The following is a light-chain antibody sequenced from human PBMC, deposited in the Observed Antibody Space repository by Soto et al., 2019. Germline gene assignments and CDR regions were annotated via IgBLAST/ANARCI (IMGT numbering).Light chain of an antibody. CDR1: SSNIGADYD. J-gene: IGLJ2*01. Sequence: QSVLTQPPSVAGAPGQRVTISCTGSSSNIGADYDVHWYQHLPGTAPKVLIYGNSNRPSGVPDRISGSKSGTSASLAITGLQAEDEADYYCQSYDSSLSVVVFGGGTTLTVL. CDR3: QSYDSSLSVVV. V-gene: IGLV1-40*01. CDR2: GNS.